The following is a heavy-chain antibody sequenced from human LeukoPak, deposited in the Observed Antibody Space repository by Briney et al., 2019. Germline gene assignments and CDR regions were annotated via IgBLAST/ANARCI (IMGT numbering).Heavy chain of an antibody. Sequence: SVKVPCKASGGTSSSYAISWVRQAPGQGLEWMGRIIPILGIANYAQKLQGRVTITADKSTSTAYMELGSLRSEDTAVYYCARDGSGYDYSSYWGQGTLVTVSS. V-gene: IGHV1-69*04. CDR2: IIPILGIA. J-gene: IGHJ4*02. CDR1: GGTSSSYA. D-gene: IGHD5-12*01. CDR3: ARDGSGYDYSSY.